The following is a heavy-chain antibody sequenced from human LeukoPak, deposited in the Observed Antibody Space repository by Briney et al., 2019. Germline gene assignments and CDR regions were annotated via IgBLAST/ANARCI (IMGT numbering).Heavy chain of an antibody. CDR2: ISSSSSYT. D-gene: IGHD2-8*01. CDR3: ASMYFSQYLQH. J-gene: IGHJ1*01. Sequence: GGSLRLSCAASGFTFSSYSMNWVRQAPGKGLEWVSSISSSSSYTNYADSVKGRFTISRDNSKNTLYLQMNSLRAEDTAVYYCASMYFSQYLQHWGQGTLVTVSS. V-gene: IGHV3-21*04. CDR1: GFTFSSYS.